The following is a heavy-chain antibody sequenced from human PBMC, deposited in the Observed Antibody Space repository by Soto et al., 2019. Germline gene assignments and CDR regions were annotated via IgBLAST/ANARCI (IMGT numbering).Heavy chain of an antibody. CDR3: ARLGGYYQALDS. CDR2: IHHSGNS. CDR1: GDSIISDKW. V-gene: IGHV4-4*02. Sequence: PSETLSLTCAVSGDSIISDKWWSWVRQAPGKGLEWIGEIHHSGNSNYNPSLKSRVIISVDRSKNQFSLNLSSVTAADTAVYYCARLGGYYQALDSWGPGTLVTVSS. J-gene: IGHJ4*02. D-gene: IGHD3-22*01.